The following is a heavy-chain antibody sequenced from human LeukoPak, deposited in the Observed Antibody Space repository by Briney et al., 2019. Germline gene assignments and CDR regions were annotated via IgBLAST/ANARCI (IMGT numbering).Heavy chain of an antibody. CDR3: ARGGPHYYDSGMSWFDP. CDR2: INPNSGGT. Sequence: ASVKVSCKASGYTFTGFYMHWVRQTPGQGLEWMGWINPNSGGTNYAQEFQGRVTMTRDTSISTAYMELIRLRSDDTAVYYCARGGPHYYDSGMSWFDPWGQGTLVTVSS. V-gene: IGHV1-2*02. CDR1: GYTFTGFY. J-gene: IGHJ5*02. D-gene: IGHD3-10*01.